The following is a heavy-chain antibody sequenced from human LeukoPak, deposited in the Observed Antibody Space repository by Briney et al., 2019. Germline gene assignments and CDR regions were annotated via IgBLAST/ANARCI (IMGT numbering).Heavy chain of an antibody. CDR3: AKLSDRGYSYGLYGY. D-gene: IGHD5-18*01. CDR1: GFTFSSYA. CDR2: ISGSGGST. V-gene: IGHV3-23*01. Sequence: TGGSLRLSCAASGFTFSSYAMSWVRQAPGKGLEWVSAISGSGGSTYYADSVKGRLTISRDNSKNTLYLQMNSLRAEDTAVYYCAKLSDRGYSYGLYGYWGQGTLVTVSS. J-gene: IGHJ4*02.